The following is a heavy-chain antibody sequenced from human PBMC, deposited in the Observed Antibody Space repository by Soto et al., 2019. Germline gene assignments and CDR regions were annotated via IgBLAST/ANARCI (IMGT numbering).Heavy chain of an antibody. Sequence: PSETLSLTCTVSGGSISSYYWSWIRQPPGKGLEWIGYIYYSGSSNYNPSLKSRVTISVDTSKNQFSLKLSSVTAADTAVYYCARLGGSYAVPHFDYWGQRTLVTVSS. D-gene: IGHD1-26*01. CDR3: ARLGGSYAVPHFDY. CDR1: GGSISSYY. J-gene: IGHJ4*02. CDR2: IYYSGSS. V-gene: IGHV4-59*01.